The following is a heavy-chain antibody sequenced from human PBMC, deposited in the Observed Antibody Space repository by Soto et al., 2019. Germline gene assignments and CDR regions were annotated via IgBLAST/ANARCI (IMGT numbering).Heavy chain of an antibody. V-gene: IGHV3-33*01. CDR2: IWYDGSNK. J-gene: IGHJ4*02. CDR1: GLTFSSYG. D-gene: IGHD6-13*01. Sequence: QVQLVESGGGVVQPGRSLRLSCAASGLTFSSYGMHWVRQAPGKGLEWVAVIWYDGSNKYYADSVKGRFTISRDNSKNTLYLQMNSLRAEDTAVYYCARDDIAAAGSFDYWGQGTLVTVSS. CDR3: ARDDIAAAGSFDY.